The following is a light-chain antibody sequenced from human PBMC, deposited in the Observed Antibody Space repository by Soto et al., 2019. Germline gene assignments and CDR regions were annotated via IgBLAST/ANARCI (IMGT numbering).Light chain of an antibody. Sequence: DIQMTQSPSTLSASVGDRVTITCRASQTISNWLAWYQQKPGKGPKLLIYDASTLDSGVPSRFSGSGSGTAFTLTISSLQSDDFATYVCQQYNDYSWTFGHGTKVEVK. CDR2: DAS. CDR3: QQYNDYSWT. J-gene: IGKJ1*01. CDR1: QTISNW. V-gene: IGKV1-5*01.